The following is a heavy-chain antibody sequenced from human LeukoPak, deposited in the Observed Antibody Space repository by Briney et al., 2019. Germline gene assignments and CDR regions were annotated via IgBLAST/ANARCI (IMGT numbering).Heavy chain of an antibody. CDR2: ISAYNGNT. J-gene: IGHJ4*02. V-gene: IGHV1-18*01. CDR3: ARDPAYYDILTGYSRNFDY. D-gene: IGHD3-9*01. Sequence: GASVKVSCKASGYTFTSYGISWVRQAPGQGLEWMGWISAYNGNTNYAQKLQGRVTMTTDTSTSTDYMELRSLRSDDTAVYYCARDPAYYDILTGYSRNFDYWGQGTLVTISS. CDR1: GYTFTSYG.